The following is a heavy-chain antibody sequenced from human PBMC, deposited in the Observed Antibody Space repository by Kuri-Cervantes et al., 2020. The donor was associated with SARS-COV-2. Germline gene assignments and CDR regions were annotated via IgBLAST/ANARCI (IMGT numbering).Heavy chain of an antibody. CDR1: GGSISSSSYY. V-gene: IGHV4-39*07. CDR2: IYYSGST. Sequence: GSLRLSCTVSGGSISSSSYYWGWIRQPPGKGLEWIGSIYYSGSTYYNPSLKSRVTISVDTSKNQFSLKLSSVTAADTAVYYCAREKVVVVPAARYYYYGMDVWGQGTTVTVSS. J-gene: IGHJ6*02. D-gene: IGHD2-2*01. CDR3: AREKVVVVPAARYYYYGMDV.